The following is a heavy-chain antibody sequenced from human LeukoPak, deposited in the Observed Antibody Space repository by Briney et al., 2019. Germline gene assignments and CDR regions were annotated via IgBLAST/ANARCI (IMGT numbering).Heavy chain of an antibody. Sequence: GASVKVSCKASGYTFTGYYMHWVRQAPGQGLEWMGWINPNSGGTNYAQKFQGRVTMTRDTSISTAYMELSRLRSDDTAVYYCARGEYSSSLGTGVAFDIWGQGTMVTVSS. J-gene: IGHJ3*02. CDR1: GYTFTGYY. CDR2: INPNSGGT. CDR3: ARGEYSSSLGTGVAFDI. D-gene: IGHD6-6*01. V-gene: IGHV1-2*02.